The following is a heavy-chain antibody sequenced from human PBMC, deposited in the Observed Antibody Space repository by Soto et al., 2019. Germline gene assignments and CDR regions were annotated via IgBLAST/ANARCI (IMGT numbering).Heavy chain of an antibody. CDR2: IYSGGST. D-gene: IGHD1-1*01. Sequence: GGSLRLSCAVSGFTVSNNYMSWVRQAPGKGLEWVSLIYSGGSTVYADSVKGRFTISRDNSKNTLFLQMNGLRAEDTAVYYCQATSAKDFWGRGTLVTVSS. V-gene: IGHV3-53*01. CDR3: QATSAKDF. J-gene: IGHJ4*02. CDR1: GFTVSNNY.